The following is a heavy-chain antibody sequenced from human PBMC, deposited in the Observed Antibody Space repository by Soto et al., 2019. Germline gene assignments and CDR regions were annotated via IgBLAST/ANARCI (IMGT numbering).Heavy chain of an antibody. J-gene: IGHJ6*02. CDR3: ARDRLWFGELLSTLYYYGMDV. D-gene: IGHD3-10*01. Sequence: GSLRLSCAASGFTFSSYSMNWVRQAPGKGLEWVSSISSSSSYIYYADSVKGRFTISRDNAKNSLYLQMNSLRAEDTAVYYCARDRLWFGELLSTLYYYGMDVWGQGTTVTVSS. CDR2: ISSSSSYI. V-gene: IGHV3-21*01. CDR1: GFTFSSYS.